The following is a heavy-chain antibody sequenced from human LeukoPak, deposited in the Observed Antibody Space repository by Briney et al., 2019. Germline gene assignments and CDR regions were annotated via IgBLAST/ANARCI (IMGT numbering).Heavy chain of an antibody. Sequence: SETLSLTCTVSGGSISRSRDYWGWIRQPPGKGLEWIGSIYYSGSTYYNPSLKSRVTISVDTSKNQFSVKLSSVTAADTAVYYCARSIRGYSSGWYYFDYWGQGTLITVSS. V-gene: IGHV4-39*07. CDR3: ARSIRGYSSGWYYFDY. CDR1: GGSISRSRDY. CDR2: IYYSGST. D-gene: IGHD6-19*01. J-gene: IGHJ4*02.